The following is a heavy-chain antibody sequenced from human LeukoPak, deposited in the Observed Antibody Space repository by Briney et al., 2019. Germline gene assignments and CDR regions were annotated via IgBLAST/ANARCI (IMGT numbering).Heavy chain of an antibody. CDR3: AKASCGGECYYAMDV. V-gene: IGHV3-33*06. J-gene: IGHJ6*02. Sequence: GGSLRLSCAASGFTFSSYGMHWVRQAPGKGLEWVAVIWYDGSNKYYADSVKGRFTISRDNSKNTLYLQMNSLRAEDTAVYYCAKASCGGECYYAMDVWGQGTTVTVSS. CDR1: GFTFSSYG. D-gene: IGHD2-21*01. CDR2: IWYDGSNK.